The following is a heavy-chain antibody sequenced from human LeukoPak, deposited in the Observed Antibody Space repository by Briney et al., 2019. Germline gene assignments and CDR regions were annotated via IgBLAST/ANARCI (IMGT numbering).Heavy chain of an antibody. D-gene: IGHD6-19*01. CDR2: INPSGGSA. CDR3: ARDDGQWLVLGFDY. Sequence: ASVKVSCKASGYTFSIYNMHWVRQAPGQGLEWMGIINPSGGSASDTQKFQGRVTMTRDTSTSTLYMELSSLRSEDTAVYYCARDDGQWLVLGFDYWGQGTLVTVSS. V-gene: IGHV1-46*01. J-gene: IGHJ4*02. CDR1: GYTFSIYN.